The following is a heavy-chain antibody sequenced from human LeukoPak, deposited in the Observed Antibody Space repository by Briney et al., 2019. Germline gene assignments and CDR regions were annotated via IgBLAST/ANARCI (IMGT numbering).Heavy chain of an antibody. CDR1: GYTFTSYG. D-gene: IGHD5-24*01. V-gene: IGHV1-18*01. CDR2: ISAYNGNT. Sequence: ASVKVSCKASGYTFTSYGISWVRQAPGQGLEWMRWISAYNGNTNYAQKLQGRVTMTTDTSTSTAYMELRSLRSDDTAVYYCARVSDSFAFYNYPDYWGQGTLVTVSS. J-gene: IGHJ4*02. CDR3: ARVSDSFAFYNYPDY.